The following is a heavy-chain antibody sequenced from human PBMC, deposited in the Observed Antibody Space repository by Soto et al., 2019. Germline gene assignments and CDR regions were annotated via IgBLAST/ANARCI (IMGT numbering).Heavy chain of an antibody. J-gene: IGHJ4*02. V-gene: IGHV3-15*07. CDR3: TSYPDFWGGHTPL. D-gene: IGHD3-3*01. CDR2: VKSKADGGTA. CDR1: GFSITNTW. Sequence: EVQLVESGGGLVQPGGSLRLSCAASGFSITNTWMHWVRQAPGKGLEWVGRVKSKADGGTADYAAPVKGRFTVSRDDSKNTQYLQMNSLKMKDPAVYYCTSYPDFWGGHTPLWGQGTLVTVSS.